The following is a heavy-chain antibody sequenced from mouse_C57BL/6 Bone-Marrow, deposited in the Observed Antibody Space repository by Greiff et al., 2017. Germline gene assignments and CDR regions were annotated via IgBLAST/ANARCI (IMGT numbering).Heavy chain of an antibody. J-gene: IGHJ3*01. CDR3: ANYYGHWFAY. CDR2: INPNNGGT. V-gene: IGHV1-26*01. D-gene: IGHD1-2*01. Sequence: EVQLQQSGPELVKPGASVKISCKASGYTFTDYYMNWVKQSHGKSLEWIGDINPNNGGTSYNQKFKGKATLTVDKSSSTAYMELRSLTSEDSAVYYCANYYGHWFAYWGQGTLVTVSA. CDR1: GYTFTDYY.